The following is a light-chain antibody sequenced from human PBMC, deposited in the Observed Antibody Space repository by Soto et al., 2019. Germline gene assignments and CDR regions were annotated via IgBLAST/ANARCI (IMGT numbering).Light chain of an antibody. J-gene: IGLJ1*01. CDR2: SND. V-gene: IGLV1-44*01. CDR3: AAWDDSLNGVYV. CDR1: RSNIGSNN. Sequence: QSVLTQPPSASGTPGQRVTISCSGSRSNIGSNNVYWYQQLPGTAPKLLIYSNDKRPSGVPDRFSGSKSGTSASLAISGLQSADQADYYCAAWDDSLNGVYVFGTGNKVT.